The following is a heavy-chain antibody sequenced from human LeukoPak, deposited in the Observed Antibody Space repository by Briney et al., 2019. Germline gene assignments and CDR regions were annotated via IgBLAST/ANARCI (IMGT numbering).Heavy chain of an antibody. CDR3: AREVPAAAGNFDY. CDR2: ISSGSSYI. CDR1: GFTFSSYS. J-gene: IGHJ4*02. Sequence: GGSLRLSCAASGFTFSSYSMNWVRQAPGKGLEWVSSISSGSSYIYYADSVKGRFTISRDNAKNSLYLQMNSLRAEDTAVYYCAREVPAAAGNFDYWGQGTLVTVSS. D-gene: IGHD6-13*01. V-gene: IGHV3-21*01.